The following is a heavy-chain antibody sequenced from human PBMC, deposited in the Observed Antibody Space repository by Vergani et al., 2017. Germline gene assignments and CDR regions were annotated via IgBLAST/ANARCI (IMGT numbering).Heavy chain of an antibody. Sequence: QVQLQQWGAGLLKPSETLSLTCAVYGGSFSGYYWSWIRQPPGKGLEWIGEINHSGSTNYNPSLKSRVTISVDTSKNQFSLKLSSVTAADAAEYYCASLFPIAARPVRDYWGQGTLVTVSS. CDR2: INHSGST. J-gene: IGHJ4*02. CDR1: GGSFSGYY. CDR3: ASLFPIAARPVRDY. D-gene: IGHD6-6*01. V-gene: IGHV4-34*01.